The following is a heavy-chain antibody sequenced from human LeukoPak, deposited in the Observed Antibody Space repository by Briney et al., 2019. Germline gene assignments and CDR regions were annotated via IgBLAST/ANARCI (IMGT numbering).Heavy chain of an antibody. CDR3: ARVEDNNWFDP. CDR2: IYSGGST. CDR1: GFTVSSNY. J-gene: IGHJ5*02. V-gene: IGHV3-53*04. Sequence: GGSLRLYCTASGFTVSSNYMSWVRQAPGKGLEWVSVIYSGGSTYYADTVKGRFTISRHNSKNTLYLQMNSLRAEDTAVYYCARVEDNNWFDPWGQGTLVTVSS. D-gene: IGHD2-15*01.